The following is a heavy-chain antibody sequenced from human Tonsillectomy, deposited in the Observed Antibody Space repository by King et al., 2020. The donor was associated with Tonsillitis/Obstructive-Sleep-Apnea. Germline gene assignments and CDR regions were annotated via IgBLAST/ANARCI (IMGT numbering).Heavy chain of an antibody. CDR3: ARGGRYSSGWYPNWFDP. V-gene: IGHV4-59*01. CDR2: IYYSGST. D-gene: IGHD6-19*01. Sequence: VQLQESGPGLVKPSETLSLTCTVSGGSISSYYWCWIRQPPGKGLEWIGYIYYSGSTNYNPSLKSRVTISVDTSKNQFSLKLSSVTAADTAVYYCARGGRYSSGWYPNWFDPWGQGTLVTVSS. J-gene: IGHJ5*02. CDR1: GGSISSYY.